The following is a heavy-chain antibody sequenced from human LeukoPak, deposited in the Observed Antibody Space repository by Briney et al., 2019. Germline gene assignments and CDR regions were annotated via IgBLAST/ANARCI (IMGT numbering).Heavy chain of an antibody. D-gene: IGHD3-10*01. CDR1: GVTVSDAY. CDR2: IYSGGST. CDR3: ARDRNYHDPGSYYDVFDM. V-gene: IGHV3-66*01. J-gene: IGHJ3*02. Sequence: GGSLRLSCAASGVTVSDAYMSWVRQAPGKGLEWVSVIYSGGSTYYADSVKGRFTISRDNSKNTLYLQMNSLRAEDTAVYYCARDRNYHDPGSYYDVFDMWGQGTMVTVSS.